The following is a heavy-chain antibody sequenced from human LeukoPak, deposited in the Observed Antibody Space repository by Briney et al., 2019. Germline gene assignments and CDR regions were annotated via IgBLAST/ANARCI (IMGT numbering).Heavy chain of an antibody. CDR1: GYSISSGYY. CDR3: ARGGSTRNFDY. CDR2: IYHSGST. Sequence: TSEALSLTSAVSGYSISSGYYWGWIRQPPGKGLERIGSIYHSGSTYYHPSPKRRVTISLDTSKNQFSLTLSSVTAAGTAVYYCARGGSTRNFDYWGQGTLVTVSP. V-gene: IGHV4-38-2*01. J-gene: IGHJ4*02. D-gene: IGHD2-2*01.